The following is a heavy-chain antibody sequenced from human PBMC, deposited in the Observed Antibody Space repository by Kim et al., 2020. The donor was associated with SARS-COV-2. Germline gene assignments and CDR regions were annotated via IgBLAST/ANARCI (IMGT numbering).Heavy chain of an antibody. CDR1: GGSISSYY. CDR3: ARDLNYLGGFDY. CDR2: IYYSGST. D-gene: IGHD3-10*01. J-gene: IGHJ4*02. V-gene: IGHV4-59*01. Sequence: SETLSLTCTVSGGSISSYYWSWIRQPPGKGLEWIGYIYYSGSTNYNPSLKSRVTISVDTSKNQFSLKLSSVTAADTAVYYCARDLNYLGGFDYWGQGTLVTVSS.